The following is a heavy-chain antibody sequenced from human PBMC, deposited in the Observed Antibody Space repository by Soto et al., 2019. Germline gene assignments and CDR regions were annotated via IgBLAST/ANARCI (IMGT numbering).Heavy chain of an antibody. CDR1: NGSISTYY. D-gene: IGHD3-10*01. CDR3: ARDSGYGSGASVNHYLDY. Sequence: SETLSLTCSVSNGSISTYYWTWVRQPPGKGLEWIGYVYYSGSTNYNPSLKSRVAMSIDTSKNQFSLELKSVTAADTAVYYCARDSGYGSGASVNHYLDYWGHGTLVTVSS. J-gene: IGHJ4*01. CDR2: VYYSGST. V-gene: IGHV4-59*01.